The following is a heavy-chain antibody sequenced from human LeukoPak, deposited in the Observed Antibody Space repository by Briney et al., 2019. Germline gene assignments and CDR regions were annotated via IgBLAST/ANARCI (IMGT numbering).Heavy chain of an antibody. CDR2: ISGSGDST. CDR1: GFTFSSYA. D-gene: IGHD2-15*01. V-gene: IGHV3-23*01. Sequence: GGSLRLSCAASGFTFSSYAMSWVRQAPGKGLEWVSLISGSGDSTYYADSVKGRFTISRDNSKNTLYLQMNSLRAEDTAVYYCAKDSMGPIVVVVAAIDYWGQGTLVTVSS. J-gene: IGHJ4*02. CDR3: AKDSMGPIVVVVAAIDY.